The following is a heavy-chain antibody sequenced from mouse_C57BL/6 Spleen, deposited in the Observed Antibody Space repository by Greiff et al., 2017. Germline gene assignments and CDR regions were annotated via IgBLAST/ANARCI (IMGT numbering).Heavy chain of an antibody. Sequence: EVKLMESGPELVKPGASVKIPCKASGYTFTDYNMDWVKQSHGKSLEWIGDINPNNGGTIYNQKFKGKATLTVDKSSSTADMELRSLTSEDTAVYYCARAVYYSNYPFAYWGQGTLVTVSA. CDR1: GYTFTDYN. CDR3: ARAVYYSNYPFAY. D-gene: IGHD2-5*01. V-gene: IGHV1-18*01. CDR2: INPNNGGT. J-gene: IGHJ3*01.